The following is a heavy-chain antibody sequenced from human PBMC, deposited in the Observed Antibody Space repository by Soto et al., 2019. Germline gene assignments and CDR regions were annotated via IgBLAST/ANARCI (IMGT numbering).Heavy chain of an antibody. CDR3: ARVYGYNGYDVFDY. D-gene: IGHD5-12*01. J-gene: IGHJ4*02. CDR1: GGSISRGDYY. CDR2: IYHSGTT. Sequence: QVQLQESGPGLVKPSQTLSLTCTVSGGSISRGDYYWSWISQSPGKGLEWVGYIYHSGTTHYNPSPKSRISMSVDTSKNQFSLKVTFVTAADTAVYYCARVYGYNGYDVFDYWGQGTLVTVSS. V-gene: IGHV4-30-4*01.